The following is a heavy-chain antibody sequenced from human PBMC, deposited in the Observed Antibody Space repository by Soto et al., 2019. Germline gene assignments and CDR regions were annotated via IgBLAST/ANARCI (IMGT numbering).Heavy chain of an antibody. D-gene: IGHD6-19*01. V-gene: IGHV4-61*01. J-gene: IGHJ4*02. Sequence: PSATLSLTCTLSGRSVKSESYYWTSIRQPPGKGLQRMGDINYRGSTNYNTALKSRVTISVDTSKKQYYLKMRSVTAADTVVFYCARVRFESISWSQYYFESWGQGTLVTVS. CDR3: ARVRFESISWSQYYFES. CDR1: GRSVKSESYY. CDR2: INYRGST.